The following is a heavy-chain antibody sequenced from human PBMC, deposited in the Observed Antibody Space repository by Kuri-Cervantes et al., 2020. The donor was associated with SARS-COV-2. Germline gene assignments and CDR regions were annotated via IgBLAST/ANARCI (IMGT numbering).Heavy chain of an antibody. CDR3: ARGSVVPAANDY. CDR2: INHSGST. V-gene: IGHV4-34*01. J-gene: IGHJ4*01. D-gene: IGHD2-2*01. Sequence: LSLTCAVYGGSFSGYYWSWIRQPPGKGLEWIGEINHSGSTNYNPSLKSRVTISVDTSKNQFSLKLSSVTAADTAVYYCARGSVVPAANDYWGQGSLVTVSS. CDR1: GGSFSGYY.